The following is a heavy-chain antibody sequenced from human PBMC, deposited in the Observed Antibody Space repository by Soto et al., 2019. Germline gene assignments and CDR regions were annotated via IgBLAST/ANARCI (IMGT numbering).Heavy chain of an antibody. V-gene: IGHV4-39*07. CDR3: ARHSGIYSAVFDY. CDR1: GGSISSGGYY. J-gene: IGHJ4*02. D-gene: IGHD1-26*01. CDR2: INHSGST. Sequence: PSETLSLTCTVSGGSISSGGYYWSWIRQPPGKGLEWIGEINHSGSTNYNPSLKSRVTISVDTSKNQFSLKLSSVTAADTAVYYCARHSGIYSAVFDYWGQGTLVTVSS.